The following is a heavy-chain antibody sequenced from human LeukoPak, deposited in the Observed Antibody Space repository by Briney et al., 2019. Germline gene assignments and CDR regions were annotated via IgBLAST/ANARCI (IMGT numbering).Heavy chain of an antibody. CDR3: ARIAGGYSGYDSGYSFDY. D-gene: IGHD5-12*01. CDR1: GYTFTGYY. V-gene: IGHV1-2*02. Sequence: GASVKVSCKASGYTFTGYYMHWVRQAPGQGLEWMGWLNPNSGGTNYAQKFQGRVTMTRDTSISTAYMELSRLRSDDAAVYYCARIAGGYSGYDSGYSFDYWGQGTLVTVSS. J-gene: IGHJ4*02. CDR2: LNPNSGGT.